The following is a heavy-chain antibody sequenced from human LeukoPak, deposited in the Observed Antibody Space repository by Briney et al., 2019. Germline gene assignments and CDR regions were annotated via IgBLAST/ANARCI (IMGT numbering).Heavy chain of an antibody. CDR1: GFTFSSYE. J-gene: IGHJ4*02. V-gene: IGHV3-48*03. Sequence: TGGSLRLSCAASGFTFSSYEMNWVRQAPGKGLEWVSYISSSGSTKYYADSVKGRFTISRDNAKNSLFLQMNSMRAEDTAVYYCVREPSDFWSAYYTGSSFDYWGQGTLVTVSS. CDR3: VREPSDFWSAYYTGSSFDY. CDR2: ISSSGSTK. D-gene: IGHD3-3*01.